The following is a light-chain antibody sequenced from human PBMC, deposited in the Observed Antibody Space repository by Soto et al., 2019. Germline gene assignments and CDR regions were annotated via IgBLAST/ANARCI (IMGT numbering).Light chain of an antibody. Sequence: QSVLPQPPSASGTPGQTVTISCSGSSSNIGNNYVYWYQQVPGTAPKLLMYKSNQRPSGVPDRFSGSKSGTSASRAISGLRSEDEADYYCAAWDDRLSGWVFGGGTKLTVL. CDR1: SSNIGNNY. CDR3: AAWDDRLSGWV. CDR2: KSN. V-gene: IGLV1-47*01. J-gene: IGLJ3*02.